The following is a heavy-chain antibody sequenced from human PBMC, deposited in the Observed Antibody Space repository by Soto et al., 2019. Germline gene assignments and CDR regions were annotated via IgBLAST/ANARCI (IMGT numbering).Heavy chain of an antibody. CDR2: ITPTNTDT. J-gene: IGHJ6*02. Sequence: GGTLRLSCAAAGFTFSDHYMSWIRQAPGKGLEWVSYITPTNTDTDYADSVKGRFTISRDNARNSLYLQMNSLRAEDTAVYYCTRGHHSMDVWGQGTAVTVSS. V-gene: IGHV3-11*06. CDR1: GFTFSDHY. CDR3: TRGHHSMDV.